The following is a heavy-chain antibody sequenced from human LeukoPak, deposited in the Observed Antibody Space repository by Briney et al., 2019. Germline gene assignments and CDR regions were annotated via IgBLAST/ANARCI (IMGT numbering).Heavy chain of an antibody. CDR1: GGSISRGGYY. D-gene: IGHD4-17*01. J-gene: IGHJ4*02. CDR3: ARELGCDYGDYPLVPLGY. V-gene: IGHV4-31*02. CDR2: IYYSGST. Sequence: SETLSLTWTVPGGSISRGGYYWSWIRQHPGKGLEWIGYIYYSGSTYYNPSLKSRVTISVDTSKNQFSLKLSSVTAADTAVYYYARELGCDYGDYPLVPLGYWGQGTLVTVSS.